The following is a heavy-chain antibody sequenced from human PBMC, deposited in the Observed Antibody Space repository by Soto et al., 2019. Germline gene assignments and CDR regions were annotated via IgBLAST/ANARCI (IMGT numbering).Heavy chain of an antibody. D-gene: IGHD2-21*02. V-gene: IGHV1-46*01. CDR3: ARSIVVVTALDY. J-gene: IGHJ4*02. CDR2: INPSGGYT. Sequence: ASVKVSCKASGYTFTSYYMNWVRQAPGQGLEWLGIINPSGGYTTYAQRFLGRVTMTSDTSTSTVHMELSSLTSEDTAVYYCARSIVVVTALDYWGQGTLVTVSS. CDR1: GYTFTSYY.